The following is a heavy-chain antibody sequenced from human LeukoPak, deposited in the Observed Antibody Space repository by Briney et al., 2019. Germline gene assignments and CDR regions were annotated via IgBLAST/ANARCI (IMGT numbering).Heavy chain of an antibody. V-gene: IGHV3-48*03. J-gene: IGHJ6*02. D-gene: IGHD2-15*01. CDR2: ISSGGNSK. Sequence: GGSLRLSCEASSFRFRTYAMNWVRQAPGKGLEWVSYISSGGNSKYYADSVKGRFTVSRDNVKNSLYLQMNSLRAEDTAVYYCARDHMVEVGSYGLDVWGQGTSVTVSS. CDR1: SFRFRTYA. CDR3: ARDHMVEVGSYGLDV.